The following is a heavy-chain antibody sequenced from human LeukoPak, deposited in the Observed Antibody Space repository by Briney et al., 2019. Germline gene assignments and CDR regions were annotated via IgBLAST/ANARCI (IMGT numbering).Heavy chain of an antibody. CDR1: GGSISSSY. J-gene: IGHJ6*02. CDR3: ARRPWDYYYGMDV. V-gene: IGHV4-59*08. CDR2: SYYSGST. Sequence: SETLSLTCAVSGGSISSSYWSWIRRPPGKGLEYIGYSYYSGSTNYNPSLKSRVTISVNTSKNQFSLKLSSVTAADTAVYYCARRPWDYYYGMDVWGQGTTVTVSS.